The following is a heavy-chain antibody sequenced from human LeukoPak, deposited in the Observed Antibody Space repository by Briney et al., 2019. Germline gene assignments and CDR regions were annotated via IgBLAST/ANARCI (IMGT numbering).Heavy chain of an antibody. CDR1: GGSISSSSYY. V-gene: IGHV4-39*01. CDR3: ARVKGSSSSRD. CDR2: IYYSGST. D-gene: IGHD6-13*01. Sequence: SETLSLTCTVSGGSISSSSYYWGWIRQPPGKGLEWIGSIYYSGSTYYNPSLKSRVTISVDTSKNQFSLKLSSVTAADTAVYYCARVKGSSSSRDWGQGTLVTVSS. J-gene: IGHJ4*02.